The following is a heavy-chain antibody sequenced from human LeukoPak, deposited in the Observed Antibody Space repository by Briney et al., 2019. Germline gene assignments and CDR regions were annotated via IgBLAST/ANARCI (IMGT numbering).Heavy chain of an antibody. CDR2: ISHDGSNK. Sequence: GGSLRLSCAASGFTFSSYAMHWVRQAPGKGLEWVAVISHDGSNKYYADSVKGRFTISRDNSKNTLFLQMNSLRAEDTAVYYGARVMATISQDYFDFWGQGTLVTVSS. CDR3: ARVMATISQDYFDF. V-gene: IGHV3-30*04. CDR1: GFTFSSYA. J-gene: IGHJ4*02. D-gene: IGHD5-24*01.